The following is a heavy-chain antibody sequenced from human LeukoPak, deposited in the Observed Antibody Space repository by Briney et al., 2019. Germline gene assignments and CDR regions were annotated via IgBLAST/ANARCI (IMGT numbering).Heavy chain of an antibody. CDR3: ARDLEYYYGSGSYYNLFDY. CDR2: ISPNSGGT. J-gene: IGHJ4*02. CDR1: GYTFTGYY. V-gene: IGHV1-2*02. Sequence: ASVKVSXKASGYTFTGYYMHWVRQAPGQGLEWMGWISPNSGGTNYAQKFQGRVTMTRDTSISTAYMELSRLRSDDTAVYYCARDLEYYYGSGSYYNLFDYWGQGTLVTVSS. D-gene: IGHD3-10*01.